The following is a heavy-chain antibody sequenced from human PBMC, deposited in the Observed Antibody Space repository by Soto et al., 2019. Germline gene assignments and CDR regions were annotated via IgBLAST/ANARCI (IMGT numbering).Heavy chain of an antibody. Sequence: EGQLVESGGGLVQPGGSLKLSCAASGFTFSGSAMHWVRQASGKGLEWVGRIRSKANSYATAYAASVKGRFTISRDDSKNTAYLQMNSLKTEDTAVYYCTSGGSYYIDYWGQGTLVTVSS. CDR2: IRSKANSYAT. D-gene: IGHD1-26*01. V-gene: IGHV3-73*01. CDR3: TSGGSYYIDY. CDR1: GFTFSGSA. J-gene: IGHJ4*02.